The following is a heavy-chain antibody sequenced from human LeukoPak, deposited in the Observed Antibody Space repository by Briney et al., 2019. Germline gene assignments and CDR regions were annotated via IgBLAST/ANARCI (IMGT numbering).Heavy chain of an antibody. J-gene: IGHJ4*02. CDR3: AISPGVMITFGGAPATDYFDY. D-gene: IGHD3-16*01. V-gene: IGHV1-2*02. CDR2: INPNSGGT. CDR1: GYTFTDYY. Sequence: ASVKVSCKASGYTFTDYYMHWVRQAPGQGLEWMGWINPNSGGTNYAQKFQGRVTMTRATSISTAYMEVSRLRSDDTALYYCAISPGVMITFGGAPATDYFDYWGQGTLVTVSS.